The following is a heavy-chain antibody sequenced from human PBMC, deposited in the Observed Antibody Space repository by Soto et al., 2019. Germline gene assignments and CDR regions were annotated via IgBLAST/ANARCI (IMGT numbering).Heavy chain of an antibody. CDR3: ARVYAPTTPRLPLY. CDR1: GFTFSSYA. V-gene: IGHV3-30-3*01. CDR2: ISYDGSNK. J-gene: IGHJ4*02. D-gene: IGHD3-16*02. Sequence: QVQLVESGGGVVQPGRSLRLSCAASGFTFSSYAMHWVRQAPGKGLEWVAVISYDGSNKYYADSVKGRFTISRDNSKNTRYLQMNSLRAEDTAVYYCARVYAPTTPRLPLYWGQGTLVTVSS.